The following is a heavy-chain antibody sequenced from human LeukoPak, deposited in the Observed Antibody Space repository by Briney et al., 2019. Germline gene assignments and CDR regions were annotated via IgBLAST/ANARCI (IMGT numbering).Heavy chain of an antibody. D-gene: IGHD6-6*01. Sequence: SETLSLTCAVYGGSFSGYCWSWIRQPPGKGLEWNGEINHSGSTNYNPSLKSRVTISVDTSKNQFSLKLSSVTAADTAVYYCARVRNSSSSHYYYMDVWGKGTTVTVSS. CDR2: INHSGST. CDR3: ARVRNSSSSHYYYMDV. CDR1: GGSFSGYC. J-gene: IGHJ6*03. V-gene: IGHV4-34*01.